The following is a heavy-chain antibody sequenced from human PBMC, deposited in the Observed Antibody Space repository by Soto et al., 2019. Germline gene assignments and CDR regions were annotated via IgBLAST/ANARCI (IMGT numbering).Heavy chain of an antibody. CDR3: ARDGRAAAGRDYYYGMDV. D-gene: IGHD6-13*01. J-gene: IGHJ6*02. Sequence: SETLSLTCTVSGGSISSGGYYWSWIRQHPGKGLEWIGYIYYSGSTYYNPSLKSRVTISVDTSKNQFSLKLSSVTAADTAVYYCARDGRAAAGRDYYYGMDVWGQGTTVTVSS. CDR2: IYYSGST. V-gene: IGHV4-31*03. CDR1: GGSISSGGYY.